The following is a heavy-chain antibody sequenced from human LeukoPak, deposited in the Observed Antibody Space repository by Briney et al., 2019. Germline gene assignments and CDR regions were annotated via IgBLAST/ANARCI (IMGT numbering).Heavy chain of an antibody. CDR3: AKGNSRLVTTTFDY. J-gene: IGHJ4*02. CDR1: GFTFSSYG. Sequence: GGSLRLSCAASGFTFSSYGMNWVRQAPGKGLEWVSAISGSGGSTYYADSVKGRFTISRDNSKNTLYLQMNSLRAEDTAVYYCAKGNSRLVTTTFDYWGQGTLVTVSS. V-gene: IGHV3-23*01. CDR2: ISGSGGST. D-gene: IGHD4-17*01.